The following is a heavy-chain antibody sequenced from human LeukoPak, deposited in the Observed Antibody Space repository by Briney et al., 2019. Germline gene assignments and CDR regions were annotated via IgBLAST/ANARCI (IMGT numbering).Heavy chain of an antibody. CDR2: IYSGGST. CDR3: AREDTAMVTESFDY. Sequence: GGSLRLSCAASGFTVSSNYMSWVRQAPGKGLEWVSVIYSGGSTYYADSVKGRFTISRDNSKNTLYLQMSSLRAEDTAVYYCAREDTAMVTESFDYWGQGTLVTVSS. D-gene: IGHD5-18*01. J-gene: IGHJ4*02. CDR1: GFTVSSNY. V-gene: IGHV3-53*05.